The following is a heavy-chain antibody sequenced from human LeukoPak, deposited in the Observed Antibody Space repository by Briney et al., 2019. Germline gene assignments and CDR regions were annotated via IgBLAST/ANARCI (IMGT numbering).Heavy chain of an antibody. CDR1: GGSLSGYY. CDR2: VNAVGST. CDR3: ARRVPAASGGGFDY. V-gene: IGHV4-4*08. Sequence: SETLSLTCAVSGGSLSGYYWNWIRQPPGKGLEWIGYVNAVGSTKYNPSLSSRLTISVDKSKNQFSLKLNSVTAANSAVYFCARRVPAASGGGFDYWGQGTLVAVSS. J-gene: IGHJ4*02. D-gene: IGHD2-2*01.